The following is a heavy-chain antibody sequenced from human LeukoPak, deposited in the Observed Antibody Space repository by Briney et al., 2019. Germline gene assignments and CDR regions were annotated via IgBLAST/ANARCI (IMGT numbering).Heavy chain of an antibody. Sequence: SETLSLTCAVYGGSFSGYYWSWIRQPPGKGLEWIGEINHSGSTNYNPSLKSLVTISVDTSKNQFSLKLSSVTAADTAVYYCARGRSRGRGYSYGYSMDYFDYWGQGTLVTVSS. CDR2: INHSGST. V-gene: IGHV4-34*01. CDR3: ARGRSRGRGYSYGYSMDYFDY. J-gene: IGHJ4*02. CDR1: GGSFSGYY. D-gene: IGHD5-18*01.